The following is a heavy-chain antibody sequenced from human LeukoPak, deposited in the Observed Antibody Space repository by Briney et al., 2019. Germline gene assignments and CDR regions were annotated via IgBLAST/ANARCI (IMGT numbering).Heavy chain of an antibody. CDR3: AKDNYYDSTLLYFFDY. V-gene: IGHV3-30*02. CDR2: LRYDGSNK. Sequence: GGAPRLSCARSGFTLSSYGMHWGRPAPGQGLGGVGFLRYDGSNKYCADSVKGRFTISRDNSKNTLYLQMNSLRAEDTAVYYCAKDNYYDSTLLYFFDYWGQGTLVTVSS. J-gene: IGHJ4*02. D-gene: IGHD3-22*01. CDR1: GFTLSSYG.